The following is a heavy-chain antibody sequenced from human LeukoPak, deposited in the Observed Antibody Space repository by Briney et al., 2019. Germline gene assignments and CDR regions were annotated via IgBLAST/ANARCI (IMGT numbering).Heavy chain of an antibody. D-gene: IGHD6-13*01. V-gene: IGHV7-4-1*02. CDR1: GYTFTGYY. J-gene: IGHJ4*02. CDR3: ARVDSSNWSRCDY. Sequence: ASVKVSCKASGYTFTGYYMHWVRQAPGQGLEWMGWINTNTGNPTYAQGFTGRFVFSLDTSVTTAYLQISNLKAEDTAVYYCARVDSSNWSRCDYWGQGTLVTVSS. CDR2: INTNTGNP.